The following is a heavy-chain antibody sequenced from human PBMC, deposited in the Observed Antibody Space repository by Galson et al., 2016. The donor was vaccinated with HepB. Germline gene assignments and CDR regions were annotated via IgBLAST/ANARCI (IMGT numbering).Heavy chain of an antibody. Sequence: SLRLSCAASRFTFINSWMSWVRQAPGKGLEWVANIKQDGSEKYYVDSVKGRFTISRDNAKNSLFLQMNGLRAEDTAVYYCARALSSSGWTYWYCDLWGRGTLVTVSS. J-gene: IGHJ2*01. V-gene: IGHV3-7*03. CDR2: IKQDGSEK. D-gene: IGHD6-19*01. CDR3: ARALSSSGWTYWYCDL. CDR1: RFTFINSW.